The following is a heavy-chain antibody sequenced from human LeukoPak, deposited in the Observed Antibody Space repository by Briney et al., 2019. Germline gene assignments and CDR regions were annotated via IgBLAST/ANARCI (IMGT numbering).Heavy chain of an antibody. J-gene: IGHJ4*02. CDR3: AKRQLSYFDY. CDR1: GFTFSSYA. D-gene: IGHD6-19*01. Sequence: GRSLRLSCAASGFTFSSYAMHWVRQAPGKGLEWVAVISYDGSNKYYADSVKGRFTISRDNSKNTLYLQMNSLRAEDTAVYYCAKRQLSYFDYWGQGTVVTVSS. CDR2: ISYDGSNK. V-gene: IGHV3-30-3*02.